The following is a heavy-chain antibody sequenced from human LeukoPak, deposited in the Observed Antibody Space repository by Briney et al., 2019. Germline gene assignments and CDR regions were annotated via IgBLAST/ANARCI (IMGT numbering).Heavy chain of an antibody. CDR3: AKEESRIAAHVVY. Sequence: GGSLRLSCAASGFTFSTYSMNWVRQAPGKGLEWVSSISSSSSYIYYADSVKGRLTISRDNAKDSLYLQMNSLRAEDTAVYYCAKEESRIAAHVVYWGQGTLVTVSS. CDR1: GFTFSTYS. V-gene: IGHV3-21*04. CDR2: ISSSSSYI. J-gene: IGHJ4*02. D-gene: IGHD6-13*01.